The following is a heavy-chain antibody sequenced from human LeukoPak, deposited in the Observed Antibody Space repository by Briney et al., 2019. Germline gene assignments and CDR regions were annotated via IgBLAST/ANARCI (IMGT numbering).Heavy chain of an antibody. CDR3: ARSRGGGEFDY. J-gene: IGHJ4*02. D-gene: IGHD2-15*01. CDR1: GGSISSGGYC. V-gene: IGHV4-31*03. Sequence: SQTLSLTCTVSGGSISSGGYCWSWIRQHPGKGLEWIGYIYYSGSTYYNPSLKSRVTISVDTSKNQFSLKLSSVTAADTAVYYCARSRGGGEFDYWGQGTLVTVSS. CDR2: IYYSGST.